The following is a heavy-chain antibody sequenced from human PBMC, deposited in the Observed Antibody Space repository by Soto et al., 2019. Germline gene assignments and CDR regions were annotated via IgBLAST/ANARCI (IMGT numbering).Heavy chain of an antibody. D-gene: IGHD6-13*01. CDR1: GGSISSGGYS. Sequence: SETLSLTCAVSGGSISSGGYSWSWIRQPPGKGLEWIGYIYHSGSTYYNPSLKSRVTISVDRSKNQFSLKLSSVTAADTAVYYCARGLIAAAGRPNWFDPWGQGTLVTVSS. CDR3: ARGLIAAAGRPNWFDP. J-gene: IGHJ5*02. V-gene: IGHV4-30-2*01. CDR2: IYHSGST.